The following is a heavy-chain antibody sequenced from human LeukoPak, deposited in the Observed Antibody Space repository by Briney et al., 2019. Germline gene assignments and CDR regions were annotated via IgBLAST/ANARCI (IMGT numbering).Heavy chain of an antibody. J-gene: IGHJ4*02. D-gene: IGHD4/OR15-4a*01. CDR1: GYTFTSYG. CDR2: ISAYNGNT. Sequence: ASVKVSCKASGYTFTSYGISWVRQAPGQGLEWMGWISAYNGNTNYAQKLQGRVTMTTDTSTSTAYMELRSLRSDDTAVYYCARSPYAYGGFALGYWGQGTLVTVSS. V-gene: IGHV1-18*01. CDR3: ARSPYAYGGFALGY.